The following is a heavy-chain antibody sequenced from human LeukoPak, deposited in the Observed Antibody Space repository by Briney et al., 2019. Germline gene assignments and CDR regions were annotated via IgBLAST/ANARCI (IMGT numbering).Heavy chain of an antibody. CDR1: GGTFSSYA. V-gene: IGHV1-69*05. Sequence: SVKVSCKASGGTFSSYAISWVRQAPGQGLEGMGRIIPIFGTANYAQKFQGRVTITTDESTSTAYMELSSLRSEDTAVYYCARSVGSGYHDAFDIWGQGTMVTVSS. CDR2: IIPIFGTA. CDR3: ARSVGSGYHDAFDI. D-gene: IGHD3-22*01. J-gene: IGHJ3*02.